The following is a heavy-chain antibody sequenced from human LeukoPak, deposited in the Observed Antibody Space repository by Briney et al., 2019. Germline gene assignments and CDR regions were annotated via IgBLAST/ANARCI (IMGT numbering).Heavy chain of an antibody. J-gene: IGHJ3*02. CDR2: IHYSGNT. CDR1: GGSISGDH. V-gene: IGHV4-59*08. Sequence: PSETLSLTCTVSGGSISGDHWNWIRQPPGKGLEWIGYIHYSGNTNYNPSLKSRVTISVDTSKNQFSLKLNSVTAANTAVYYCARRNDFGIWGQGTMVTVSS. CDR3: ARRNDFGI.